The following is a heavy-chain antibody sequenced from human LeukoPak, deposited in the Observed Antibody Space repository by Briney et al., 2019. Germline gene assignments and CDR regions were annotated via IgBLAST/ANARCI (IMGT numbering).Heavy chain of an antibody. CDR2: IYSGGST. CDR3: ARSSSSWEIYFDY. V-gene: IGHV3-66*01. D-gene: IGHD6-13*01. J-gene: IGHJ4*02. Sequence: GGSLRLSCAASGFTVSSNYMSWVRQAPGKRLEWVSIIYSGGSTYYADSVKGRFTISRDNSKNTLYLQMNSLRAEDTAVYYCARSSSSWEIYFDYWGQGTLVTVSS. CDR1: GFTVSSNY.